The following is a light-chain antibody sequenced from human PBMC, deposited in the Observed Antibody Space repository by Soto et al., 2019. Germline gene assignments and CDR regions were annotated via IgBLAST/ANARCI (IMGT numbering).Light chain of an antibody. CDR2: GAS. J-gene: IGKJ1*01. V-gene: IGKV3-15*01. CDR1: QSVSSN. Sequence: IVFAQTPVTKYLYRGVRAKSVCRASQSVSSNLAWYQQKPGQAPRLLIYGASTRATGIPARFSGSGSGTEFTLTISSLQSEDFAVYYCQQYNNWPPGTFGQGTKVDIK. CDR3: QQYNNWPPGT.